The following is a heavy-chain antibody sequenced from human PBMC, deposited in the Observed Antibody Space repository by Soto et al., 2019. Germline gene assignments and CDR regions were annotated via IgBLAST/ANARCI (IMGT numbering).Heavy chain of an antibody. Sequence: EVQLLESGGGLVQPGGSLRLSCAVSGFTFTSYAMSWVRQAPGKGLEWVSGISGSGGSTFYADSVKGRFTISRDNSKNTLYLQMNSLTAEDTAVYYCAKATTRGANYYDSSSPDYWGQGTLVTVSS. CDR3: AKATTRGANYYDSSSPDY. V-gene: IGHV3-23*01. CDR1: GFTFTSYA. CDR2: ISGSGGST. D-gene: IGHD3-22*01. J-gene: IGHJ4*02.